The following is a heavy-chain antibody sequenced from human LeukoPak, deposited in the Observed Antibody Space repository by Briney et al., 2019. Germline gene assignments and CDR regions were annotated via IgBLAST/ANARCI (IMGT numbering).Heavy chain of an antibody. V-gene: IGHV3-7*01. J-gene: IGHJ4*02. CDR2: IKQDGSEI. D-gene: IGHD6-6*01. CDR3: ARIGYSSSSWDY. CDR1: GFTFSNYW. Sequence: GGSLRLSCAASGFTFSNYWMSWVRQAPGKGLEWVANIKQDGSEIDSMDSLKGRFTIARDNARNSVYLHMNSLRAEDTAVYYCARIGYSSSSWDYWGQGALVTASS.